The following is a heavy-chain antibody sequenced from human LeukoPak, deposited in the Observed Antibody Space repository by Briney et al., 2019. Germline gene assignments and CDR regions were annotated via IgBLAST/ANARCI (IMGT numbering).Heavy chain of an antibody. CDR2: IIPSGGTT. J-gene: IGHJ4*02. Sequence: ASLKLSCKASGYTFTNYYMHWVRQAPGQGLEWMGIIIPSGGTTRYAQKLQGRVTMTRDMSTSTVYMELSSLRSEDTAVYYCAREYYYDSSGFDYWGQGTLVTVSS. V-gene: IGHV1-46*04. CDR1: GYTFTNYY. CDR3: AREYYYDSSGFDY. D-gene: IGHD3-22*01.